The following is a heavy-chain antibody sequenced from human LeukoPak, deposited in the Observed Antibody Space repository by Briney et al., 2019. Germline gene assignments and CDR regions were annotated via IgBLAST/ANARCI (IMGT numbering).Heavy chain of an antibody. V-gene: IGHV3-30*02. CDR2: IRYDGSNK. CDR1: GFTFSSYG. Sequence: GGSLRLSCAASGFTFSSYGMHWVRQAPGKGLEWVAFIRYDGSNKYYADSVKGRFTISRDNSKNTLYLQMNSLRAEDTAVYYCAKDPGVVPAAFDYWGQGTLVTASS. CDR3: AKDPGVVPAAFDY. J-gene: IGHJ4*02. D-gene: IGHD2-2*01.